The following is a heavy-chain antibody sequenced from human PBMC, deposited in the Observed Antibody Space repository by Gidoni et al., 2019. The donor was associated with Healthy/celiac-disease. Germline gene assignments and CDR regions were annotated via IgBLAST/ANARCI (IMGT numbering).Heavy chain of an antibody. CDR1: GCTFSSYA. CDR3: ARGHQKDTGGYVEN. V-gene: IGHV3-30-3*01. Sequence: QVQLVESGGGVVQHGRSLRLSCGDSGCTFSSYAMHGVRQAPGKGLEGVAVISYDLSNTYYAASVKGRFTTSSDTSKHPLYLQMTSLRAVDTAVYYCARGHQKDTGGYVENWGQVTLVTVSS. D-gene: IGHD5-18*01. J-gene: IGHJ4*02. CDR2: ISYDLSNT.